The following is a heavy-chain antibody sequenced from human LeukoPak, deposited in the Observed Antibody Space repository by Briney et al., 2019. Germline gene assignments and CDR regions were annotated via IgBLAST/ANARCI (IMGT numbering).Heavy chain of an antibody. Sequence: SETLSLTCTFSGGSITGYYWSWIRQPPGKGLEWIGYIYYSGSTNYNPSLKSRVTISVDTSKNQFSLKLSSVTSADTAVYYCARGERLGLDYWGQGTLVTVSS. CDR3: ARGERLGLDY. CDR1: GGSITGYY. CDR2: IYYSGST. D-gene: IGHD1-1*01. V-gene: IGHV4-59*01. J-gene: IGHJ4*02.